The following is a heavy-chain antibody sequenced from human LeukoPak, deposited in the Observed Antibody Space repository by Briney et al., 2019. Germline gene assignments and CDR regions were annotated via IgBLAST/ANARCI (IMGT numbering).Heavy chain of an antibody. CDR1: GGSISSGGYY. CDR3: ASLARGYCSGGSCYYFDY. V-gene: IGHV4-30-4*01. J-gene: IGHJ4*02. D-gene: IGHD2-15*01. Sequence: SETLSLTCTVSGGSISSGGYYWSWIRQPPGKGLEWIGYIYYSGSTYYNPSLKSRVTISVDTSKNQFSLKLSSVTAADTAVYYCASLARGYCSGGSCYYFDYWGQGTLVTVSS. CDR2: IYYSGST.